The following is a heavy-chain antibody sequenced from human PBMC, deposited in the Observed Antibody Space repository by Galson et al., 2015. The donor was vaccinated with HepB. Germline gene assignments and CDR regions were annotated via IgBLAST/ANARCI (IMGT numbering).Heavy chain of an antibody. CDR2: INPSGGST. J-gene: IGHJ6*03. D-gene: IGHD2-2*02. CDR1: GYTLTSYY. Sequence: SVKVSCKASGYTLTSYYMHWARQAPGQGLEWMGIINPSGGSTSYAQKFQGRVTMTRDTSTSTVYMELSSLRSEDTAVYYCARDSRNIEVVPAAINYYMDVWGKGTTVTVSS. V-gene: IGHV1-46*01. CDR3: ARDSRNIEVVPAAINYYMDV.